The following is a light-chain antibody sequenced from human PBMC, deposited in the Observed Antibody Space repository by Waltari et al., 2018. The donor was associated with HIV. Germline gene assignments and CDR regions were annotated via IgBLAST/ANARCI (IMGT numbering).Light chain of an antibody. Sequence: DIVMTQSPDSLALSLGERATNNCKSSQSILYSSNNRNYLAWYQQKPGQRPKLLIYWASTRESGVPDRFTGNGSGTDFTLTISSLQAEDVAVYYCQQYDSTPLTFGGGTKVEIK. V-gene: IGKV4-1*01. J-gene: IGKJ4*01. CDR3: QQYDSTPLT. CDR2: WAS. CDR1: QSILYSSNNRNY.